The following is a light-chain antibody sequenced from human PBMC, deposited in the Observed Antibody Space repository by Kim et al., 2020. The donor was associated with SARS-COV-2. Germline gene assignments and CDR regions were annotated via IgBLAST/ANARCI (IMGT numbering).Light chain of an antibody. V-gene: IGKV1-5*01. CDR3: QQYKTSST. J-gene: IGKJ1*01. Sequence: DIQMTQSPSTLSASVGDRVTITCRASQSISKWLAWYQQKPGKAPKLLIYDASSLQIGVPSKFSGSGSGTEFTLTISRLQPDDLATYFCQQYKTSSTFGQGTKVDIK. CDR2: DAS. CDR1: QSISKW.